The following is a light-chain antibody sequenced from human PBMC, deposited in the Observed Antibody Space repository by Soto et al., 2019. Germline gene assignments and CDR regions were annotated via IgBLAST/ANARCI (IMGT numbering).Light chain of an antibody. CDR1: QSISSW. CDR2: KAS. V-gene: IGKV1-5*03. CDR3: QQYNSYSG. Sequence: DIQMTQSPSTLSASVGDRVTITCRASQSISSWLAWYQQKPGKAPKLLIYKASSLESGVPSRFSGSGSGTEFTLTISSLQPDDFATYYCQQYNSYSGFGGGTKVAIK. J-gene: IGKJ4*02.